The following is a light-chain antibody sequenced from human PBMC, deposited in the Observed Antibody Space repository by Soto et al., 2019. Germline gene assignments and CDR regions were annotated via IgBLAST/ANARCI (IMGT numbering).Light chain of an antibody. V-gene: IGLV2-8*01. J-gene: IGLJ3*02. Sequence: QSVLTQPPSASGSPGQSVTISCTGTSSDVGFYKYVSWYQQHPGKGPKLIIYEVSKRPSGVPDRFSGSKSGNTASLTVSGLQAEDEADYYCSSYAGNNNLLFGGGTKVTVL. CDR2: EVS. CDR3: SSYAGNNNLL. CDR1: SSDVGFYKY.